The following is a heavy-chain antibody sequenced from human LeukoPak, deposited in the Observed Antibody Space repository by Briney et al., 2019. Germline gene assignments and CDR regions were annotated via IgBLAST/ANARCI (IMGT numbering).Heavy chain of an antibody. D-gene: IGHD3-10*01. CDR1: GYTFTGYY. V-gene: IGHV1-2*02. CDR3: ARKIARGSFDS. CDR2: INPNSGGT. Sequence: ASLKVSCKASGYTFTGYYMHWVRQAPGQGLEWMGWINPNSGGTNYAPKFQGRVTMTRDTSISTAYMELSRLRSDDTAVYYCARKIARGSFDSWGQGTLVTVSS. J-gene: IGHJ5*01.